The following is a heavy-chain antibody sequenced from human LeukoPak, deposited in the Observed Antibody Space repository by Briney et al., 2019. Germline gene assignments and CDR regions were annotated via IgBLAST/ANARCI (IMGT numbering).Heavy chain of an antibody. Sequence: QAGGSLRLSCAASGFTFDNYWMTWVRQAPGKGLEWVGMIKEDGSQKYYVDSVRGRFTISRDNAKNSLYLEMNSLRAEDAAVYYCVRGSGWYRFFYWGQGTLVTVSS. CDR1: GFTFDNYW. D-gene: IGHD6-13*01. V-gene: IGHV3-7*03. CDR2: IKEDGSQK. J-gene: IGHJ4*02. CDR3: VRGSGWYRFFY.